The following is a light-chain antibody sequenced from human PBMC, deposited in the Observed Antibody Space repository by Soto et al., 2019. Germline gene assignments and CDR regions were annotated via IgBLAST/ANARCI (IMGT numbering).Light chain of an antibody. J-gene: IGKJ1*01. V-gene: IGKV3D-15*01. CDR3: QQRSKWRT. CDR2: GAS. CDR1: QSVSSN. Sequence: EIVMTQSPATLSVSPGERATLSRRASQSVSSNLAWYQQKPGQAPRLLIYGASTRATGIPARFSGSGSGTEFTLTISSLEPEDFAVYYCQQRSKWRTFGQGTKVDIK.